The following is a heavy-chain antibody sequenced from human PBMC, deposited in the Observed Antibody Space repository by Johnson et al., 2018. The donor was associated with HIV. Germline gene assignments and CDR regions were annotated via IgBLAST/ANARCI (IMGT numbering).Heavy chain of an antibody. CDR2: ISYDGRNK. CDR3: ARDSSNFFRFEMDAFDI. CDR1: GFTFSSYG. J-gene: IGHJ3*02. V-gene: IGHV3-30*03. D-gene: IGHD5-24*01. Sequence: QVQLVESGGGVVQPGRSLRLSCAASGFTFSSYGMHWVRQAPGKGLEWVAVISYDGRNKDYADSVKGRFTISRDNSKNTLYLQMNSLRPEDTAVYYCARDSSNFFRFEMDAFDIWGQGTMVTVSS.